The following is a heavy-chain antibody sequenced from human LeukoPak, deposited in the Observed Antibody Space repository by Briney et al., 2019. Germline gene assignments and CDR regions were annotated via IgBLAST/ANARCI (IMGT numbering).Heavy chain of an antibody. CDR1: GYTFTSYD. Sequence: GASVKVSCKASGYTFTSYDINWVRQATGQGLEWMGWINPNSGGTNYAQKFQGRVTMTRDTSISTAYMELSRLRSDDTAVYYCARGPSIAARPSNWFDPWGQGTLVTVSS. V-gene: IGHV1-2*02. J-gene: IGHJ5*02. D-gene: IGHD6-6*01. CDR2: INPNSGGT. CDR3: ARGPSIAARPSNWFDP.